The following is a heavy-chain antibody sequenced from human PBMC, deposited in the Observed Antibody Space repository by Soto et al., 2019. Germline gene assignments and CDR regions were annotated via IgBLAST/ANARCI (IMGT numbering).Heavy chain of an antibody. V-gene: IGHV3-23*01. J-gene: IGHJ4*02. D-gene: IGHD6-19*01. Sequence: GGSLRLSCAASGFTFSSYAMSWVRQAPGKGLEWVSAISGSGGSTYYADSVKGRFTISRDNSKNTLYLQMNSLRAEDTAVYYCASHLGIAVAGGFDDWGQGTLVTVSS. CDR1: GFTFSSYA. CDR2: ISGSGGST. CDR3: ASHLGIAVAGGFDD.